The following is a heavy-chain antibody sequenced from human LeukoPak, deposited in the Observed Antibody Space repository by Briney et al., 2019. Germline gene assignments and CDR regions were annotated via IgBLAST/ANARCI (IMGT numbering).Heavy chain of an antibody. J-gene: IGHJ3*02. Sequence: GGSLRLSCAASGFTFSDYYMRWIRQAPGKGLEWVSYISSSGSTIYYADSVKGRFTVSRDNAKNSLYLQMNSLRAEDTAVYYCARDDHSTDAFDIWGQGTMVTVSS. CDR1: GFTFSDYY. CDR2: ISSSGSTI. CDR3: ARDDHSTDAFDI. V-gene: IGHV3-11*04.